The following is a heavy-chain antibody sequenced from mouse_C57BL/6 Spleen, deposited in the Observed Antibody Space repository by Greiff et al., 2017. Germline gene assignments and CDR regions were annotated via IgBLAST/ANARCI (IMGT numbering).Heavy chain of an antibody. J-gene: IGHJ4*01. V-gene: IGHV5-4*01. CDR2: ISDGGSYT. Sequence: DVQLVESGGGLVKPGGSLKLSCAASGFTFSSYAMSWVRQTPEKRLEWVATISDGGSYTYYPDNVKGRFTISRDNAKNNLYLQMSHLKSEDTAMYYCARDLLYAMDYWGQGTSVTVSS. D-gene: IGHD2-1*01. CDR3: ARDLLYAMDY. CDR1: GFTFSSYA.